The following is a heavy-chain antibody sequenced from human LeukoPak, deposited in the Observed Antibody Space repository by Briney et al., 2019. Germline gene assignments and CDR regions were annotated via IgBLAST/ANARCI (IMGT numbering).Heavy chain of an antibody. CDR3: ASTKYCSGGNCYDIKWAAFDI. D-gene: IGHD2-15*01. Sequence: SETLSLTCAVSGGSISSSNWWSWVRQPPGKGLEWIGEIYHSGSTNYNPSLKSRVTISVHKSKNQFSLKLSSVTAADTAVYYCASTKYCSGGNCYDIKWAAFDIWGQGTVVTVSS. V-gene: IGHV4-4*02. J-gene: IGHJ3*02. CDR1: GGSISSSNW. CDR2: IYHSGST.